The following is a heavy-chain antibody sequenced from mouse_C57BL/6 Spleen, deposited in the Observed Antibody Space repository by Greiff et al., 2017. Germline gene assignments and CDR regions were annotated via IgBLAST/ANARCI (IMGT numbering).Heavy chain of an antibody. Sequence: QVQLQQSGAELVKPGASVKLSCKASGFTFTSYWMHWVKQRPEQGLEWIGMIHPNGGSTNYTEKFQSKATLTADKSSSTAYMHLSSLTSEDSAVYYCARVYGVVDYWGQGTTLTVSS. V-gene: IGHV1-64*01. CDR1: GFTFTSYW. J-gene: IGHJ2*01. CDR3: ARVYGVVDY. CDR2: IHPNGGST. D-gene: IGHD1-1*01.